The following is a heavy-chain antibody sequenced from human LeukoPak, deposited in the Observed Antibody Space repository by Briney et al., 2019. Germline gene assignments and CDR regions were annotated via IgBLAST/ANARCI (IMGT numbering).Heavy chain of an antibody. Sequence: GGSLRLSCAASGFTFSSYSMNWVRQAPGKGLEWVSSISSSSSYIYYADSVKGRFTISRGNAKNSLYLQMNSLRAEDTAVYYCARAGYYYDSSGYYVMTEIDYWGQGTLVTVSS. CDR3: ARAGYYYDSSGYYVMTEIDY. CDR2: ISSSSSYI. V-gene: IGHV3-21*01. D-gene: IGHD3-22*01. CDR1: GFTFSSYS. J-gene: IGHJ4*02.